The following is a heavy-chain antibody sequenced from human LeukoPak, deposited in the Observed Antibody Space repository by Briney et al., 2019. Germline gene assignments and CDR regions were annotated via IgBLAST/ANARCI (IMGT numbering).Heavy chain of an antibody. CDR2: ISGSGGST. J-gene: IGHJ4*02. V-gene: IGHV3-23*01. CDR3: AKDGSHDYVWGSYRYY. D-gene: IGHD3-16*02. Sequence: PGGSLRLSCAASGFTFSSYAMSWVRQAPGKGLEWVSAISGSGGSTYYADSVKGRFTISRDNSKNTLYLQMNSLRAEGTAVYYCAKDGSHDYVWGSYRYYWGQGTLVTVSS. CDR1: GFTFSSYA.